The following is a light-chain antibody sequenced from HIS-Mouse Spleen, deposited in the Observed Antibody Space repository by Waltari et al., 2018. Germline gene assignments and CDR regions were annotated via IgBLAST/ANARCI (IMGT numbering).Light chain of an antibody. CDR1: ALPKKY. V-gene: IGLV3-10*01. J-gene: IGLJ2*01. CDR3: YSTDSSGKV. Sequence: SYELTQPPSVSLSPGQTARITCSGDALPKKYAYWYQQKSGQAPVLVLYEDSKRPSGIPERFSGSSSGTMATLTISGAQVEDEADYYCYSTDSSGKVFGGGTKLTVL. CDR2: EDS.